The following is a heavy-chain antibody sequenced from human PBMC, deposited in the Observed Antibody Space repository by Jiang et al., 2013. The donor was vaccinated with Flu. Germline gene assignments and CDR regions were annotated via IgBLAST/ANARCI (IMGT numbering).Heavy chain of an antibody. J-gene: IGHJ4*02. D-gene: IGHD3-16*01. Sequence: LEWIGEIYHSGSTNYNPSLKSRVTISVDKSKNQFSLKLSSVTAADTAVYYCARVDYVSSLANFDYWGQGTLVTVSS. CDR3: ARVDYVSSLANFDY. V-gene: IGHV4-4*02. CDR2: IYHSGST.